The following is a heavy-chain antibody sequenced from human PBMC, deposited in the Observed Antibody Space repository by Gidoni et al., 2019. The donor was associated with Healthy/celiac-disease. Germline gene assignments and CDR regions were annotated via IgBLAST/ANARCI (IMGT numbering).Heavy chain of an antibody. D-gene: IGHD6-13*01. CDR2: INHSGST. J-gene: IGHJ4*02. CDR3: ARGPVNVGSSSWYVDY. Sequence: QVQLQQWGAGLLKPSEPLSLTCAVDGGSFSGYYWSWIRQPPGKGLEWIGEINHSGSTNYNPSLKSRVTISVDTSKNQFSLKLSSVTAADTAVYYCARGPVNVGSSSWYVDYWGQGTLVTVSS. V-gene: IGHV4-34*01. CDR1: GGSFSGYY.